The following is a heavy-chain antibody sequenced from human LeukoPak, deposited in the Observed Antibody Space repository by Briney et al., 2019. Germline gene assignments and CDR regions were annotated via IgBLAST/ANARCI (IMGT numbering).Heavy chain of an antibody. CDR2: VNSDASST. D-gene: IGHD4-17*01. J-gene: IGHJ4*02. CDR1: GFIFSRYW. Sequence: GGSLRLSCAASGFIFSRYWMHWVRQAPGKGLVWVSHVNSDASSTRYADSVKGRFTISRDNAKNTLFLQMNRLRAEDTAVYYCARARKYGDYDLDYWGQGTLVTVSS. CDR3: ARARKYGDYDLDY. V-gene: IGHV3-74*01.